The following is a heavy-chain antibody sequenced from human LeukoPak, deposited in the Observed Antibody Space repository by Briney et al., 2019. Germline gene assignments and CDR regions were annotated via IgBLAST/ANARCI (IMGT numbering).Heavy chain of an antibody. V-gene: IGHV1-2*02. CDR3: ARDGWPLLGYCSSTSCSSGFDY. Sequence: GASVKVSCKASGYTFTGYYMHWVRQAPGQGLEWMGWINPNSGGTNYAQKFQGRVTMTRDTSISTAYMELSRLRSDDTAVYYCARDGWPLLGYCSSTSCSSGFDYWGQGTLVTVSS. D-gene: IGHD2-2*01. CDR1: GYTFTGYY. CDR2: INPNSGGT. J-gene: IGHJ4*02.